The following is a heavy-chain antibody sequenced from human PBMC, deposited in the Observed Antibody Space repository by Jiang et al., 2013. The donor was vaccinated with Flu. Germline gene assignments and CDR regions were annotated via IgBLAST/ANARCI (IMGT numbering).Heavy chain of an antibody. D-gene: IGHD2-8*01. V-gene: IGHV2-5*02. J-gene: IGHJ4*02. Sequence: KPTQTLTLTCTFSGFSLTTNGVGVGWIRQPPGKALEWLALLYYDDDKRYSPSLRSRLTITKDTSKKEVVLTMTNMDPVDTATYYCARGRRSINGYCFDYWGQGTLVTVSS. CDR1: GFSLTTNGVG. CDR2: LYYDDDK. CDR3: ARGRRSINGYCFDY.